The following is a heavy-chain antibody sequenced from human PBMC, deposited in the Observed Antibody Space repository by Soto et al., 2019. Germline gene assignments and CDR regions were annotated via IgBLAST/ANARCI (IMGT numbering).Heavy chain of an antibody. CDR2: INPNSGGT. CDR3: ARDRGWEYYYDSSGSYFQH. Sequence: ASVKVSCKASGYTFTGYYMHWVRQAPGHGLEWMGWINPNSGGTNYAQKFQGWVTMTRDTSISTAYMELSSVTAADTAVYYCARDRGWEYYYDSSGSYFQHWGQGTLVTVSS. J-gene: IGHJ1*01. CDR1: GYTFTGYY. D-gene: IGHD3-22*01. V-gene: IGHV1-2*04.